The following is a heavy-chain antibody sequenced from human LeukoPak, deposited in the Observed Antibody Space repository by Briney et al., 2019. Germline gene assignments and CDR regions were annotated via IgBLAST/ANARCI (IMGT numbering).Heavy chain of an antibody. D-gene: IGHD6-25*01. V-gene: IGHV3-7*01. Sequence: SGGSLRLSCAASGFTFSSYWMNWARQAPGKGLEWVASINHNGNVNYYVDSVKGRFTISRDNAKNSLYLQMNSLRAEDTAVYYCARDPYSSAEYYFDYWGQGTLVTVSS. J-gene: IGHJ4*02. CDR3: ARDPYSSAEYYFDY. CDR1: GFTFSSYW. CDR2: INHNGNVN.